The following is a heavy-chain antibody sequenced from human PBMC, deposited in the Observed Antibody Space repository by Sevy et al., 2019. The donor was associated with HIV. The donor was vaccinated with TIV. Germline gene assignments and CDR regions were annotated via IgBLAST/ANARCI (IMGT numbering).Heavy chain of an antibody. D-gene: IGHD6-13*01. CDR3: AKDGKDSGWSSGGDY. Sequence: GGSLRPSCAASGFTFSSYAMSWVRQAPGKGLEWVSVISGRVGSTDYADSVKGRFTISRDNSKNTLYLQMNSLRAKDTAVCYCAKDGKDSGWSSGGDYWGQGTLVTVSS. J-gene: IGHJ4*02. V-gene: IGHV3-23*01. CDR1: GFTFSSYA. CDR2: ISGRVGST.